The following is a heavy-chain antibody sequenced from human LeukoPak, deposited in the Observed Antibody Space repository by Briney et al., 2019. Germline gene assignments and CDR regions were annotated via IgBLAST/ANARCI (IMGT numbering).Heavy chain of an antibody. CDR1: GFTFSSYV. Sequence: GGSLRLSCAASGFTFSSYVMSWVRQAPGKGLEWVSSISGNAGSTAYADSVKGRLTISRDNSKNTLCLQMNSLRAEDTAVYYCAKRAATGSFDYWGQGTLVTVSS. D-gene: IGHD1-1*01. CDR3: AKRAATGSFDY. CDR2: ISGNAGST. V-gene: IGHV3-23*01. J-gene: IGHJ4*02.